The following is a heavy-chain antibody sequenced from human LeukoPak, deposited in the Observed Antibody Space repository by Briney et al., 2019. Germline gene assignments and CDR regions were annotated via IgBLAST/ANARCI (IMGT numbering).Heavy chain of an antibody. CDR2: IYTSGNS. J-gene: IGHJ5*02. CDR3: AREERTTGLLWFDP. D-gene: IGHD1-14*01. CDR1: GGPISSGSYY. Sequence: PSETLSLTCTVSGGPISSGSYYWSWIRQPAGKGLEWIGRIYTSGNSDFNPSLKSRVTISVDTSKKQFSLNLSSVTAADTAVYYCAREERTTGLLWFDPWGQGTLVTVSS. V-gene: IGHV4-61*02.